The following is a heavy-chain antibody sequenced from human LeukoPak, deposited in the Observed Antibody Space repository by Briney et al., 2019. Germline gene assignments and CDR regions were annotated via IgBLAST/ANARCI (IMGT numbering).Heavy chain of an antibody. D-gene: IGHD6-13*01. CDR3: ARDSSSWYHYFDY. CDR2: IKQDGSEK. CDR1: GFPFSSYW. Sequence: GGSLRLSCAASGFPFSSYWMSWVRQAPGKGREWVANIKQDGSEKYYVDSVKGRFTISRDNAKNSLYLQMNSLRAEDTAVYYCARDSSSWYHYFDYWGQGTLVTVSS. V-gene: IGHV3-7*01. J-gene: IGHJ4*02.